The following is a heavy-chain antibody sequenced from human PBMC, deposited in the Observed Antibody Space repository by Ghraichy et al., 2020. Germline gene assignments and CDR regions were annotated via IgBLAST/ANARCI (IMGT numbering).Heavy chain of an antibody. J-gene: IGHJ4*02. CDR1: GFTFSSYA. Sequence: SCAASGFTFSSYAMSWVRQAPGKGLEWVSAISGSGGSTYYADSVKGRFTISRDNSKNTLYLQMNSLRAEDTAVYYCAKADLSRVAGNDYWGQGTLVTVSS. CDR3: AKADLSRVAGNDY. D-gene: IGHD6-19*01. V-gene: IGHV3-23*01. CDR2: ISGSGGST.